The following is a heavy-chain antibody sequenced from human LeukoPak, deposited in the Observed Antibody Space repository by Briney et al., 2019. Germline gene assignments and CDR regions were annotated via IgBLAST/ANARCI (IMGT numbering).Heavy chain of an antibody. CDR1: GFMFSNYG. D-gene: IGHD5-12*01. V-gene: IGHV3-30*18. J-gene: IGHJ4*02. CDR3: AKDRGRGYSGYDLLGFDY. Sequence: PGGSLRLSCAASGFMFSNYGLHWVRQAPGKGLEWVAFISFDVTNKYYADSVKGRFTISRDNVKNTLYLEMDSLRAEDTAVYYCAKDRGRGYSGYDLLGFDYWGQGTLVTVYS. CDR2: ISFDVTNK.